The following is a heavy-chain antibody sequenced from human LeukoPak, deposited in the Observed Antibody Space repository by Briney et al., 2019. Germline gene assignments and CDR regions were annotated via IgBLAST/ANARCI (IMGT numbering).Heavy chain of an antibody. CDR2: IYHSGNT. V-gene: IGHV4-38-2*01. CDR3: ARTRYCSGTTCFSPELFDS. CDR1: DYSLSSGYH. Sequence: SETLSLTCAVSDYSLSSGYHWGWIRPSPGKGLEWIGSIYHSGNTYYNPSLRSRVTISVDTSMNQFSLKLTSVTAADTAVYYCARTRYCSGTTCFSPELFDSWGQGTLVTVSS. J-gene: IGHJ4*02. D-gene: IGHD2-2*01.